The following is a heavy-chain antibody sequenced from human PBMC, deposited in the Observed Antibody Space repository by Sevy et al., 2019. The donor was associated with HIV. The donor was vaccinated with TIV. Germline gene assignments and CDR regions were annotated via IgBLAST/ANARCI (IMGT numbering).Heavy chain of an antibody. D-gene: IGHD6-13*01. V-gene: IGHV3-23*01. CDR3: VKDRGIASAGTEFED. CDR1: GFIVSNYA. Sequence: GGSLRLSCAASGFIVSNYAISWVRQAPGKGLEYVSFISKNVVTTYYADSVKGRFTISRDNSKNTVYLQMNSLRAEDTAVYYCVKDRGIASAGTEFEDWGQGTLVTVSS. CDR2: ISKNVVTT. J-gene: IGHJ1*01.